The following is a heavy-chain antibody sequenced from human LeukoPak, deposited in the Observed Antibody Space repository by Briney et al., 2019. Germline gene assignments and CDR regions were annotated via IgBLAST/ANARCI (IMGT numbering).Heavy chain of an antibody. CDR1: GYTFTNYG. Sequence: ASVKVSCKASGYTFTNYGISWVRQAPGQGLEWMGWISAYNGNTNYAQKLQGRVTMTTDTSTSTAYMELRSLRSDDTAVYYCARDLTYCSGGSCYPDYWGQGTLVTVSS. J-gene: IGHJ4*02. V-gene: IGHV1-18*01. CDR3: ARDLTYCSGGSCYPDY. CDR2: ISAYNGNT. D-gene: IGHD2-15*01.